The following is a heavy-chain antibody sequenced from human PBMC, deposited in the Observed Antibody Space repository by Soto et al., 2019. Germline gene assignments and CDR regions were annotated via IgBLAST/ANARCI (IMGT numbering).Heavy chain of an antibody. CDR2: MNPNSGNT. Sequence: ASVKVSCKASGYTFTSYDINWVRQATGQGLEWMGWMNPNSGNTGYAQKFQGRVTMTRNTSISTAYMELSSLRSEDTAAYYCARGRIVATRSWFDPWGPGTLVTVSS. CDR1: GYTFTSYD. V-gene: IGHV1-8*01. CDR3: ARGRIVATRSWFDP. J-gene: IGHJ5*02. D-gene: IGHD5-12*01.